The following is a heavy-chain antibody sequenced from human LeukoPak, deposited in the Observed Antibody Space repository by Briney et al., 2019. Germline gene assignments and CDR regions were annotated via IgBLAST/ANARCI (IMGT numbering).Heavy chain of an antibody. J-gene: IGHJ4*02. V-gene: IGHV3-23*01. CDR2: ISGSGRST. CDR1: GFTFKSYA. Sequence: GGSLRLSCAASGFTFKSYAMSWVRQAPGKGLEWVSGISGSGRSTYYADSVRGRFTISRDNSKNTLYLQMNSLRAEDTAVYYCTRDPRRLDYWGQGTLVTVSS. CDR3: TRDPRRLDY.